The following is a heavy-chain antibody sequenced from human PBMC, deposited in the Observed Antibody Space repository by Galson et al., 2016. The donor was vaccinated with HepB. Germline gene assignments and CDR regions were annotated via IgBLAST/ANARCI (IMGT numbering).Heavy chain of an antibody. V-gene: IGHV5-51*03. J-gene: IGHJ4*02. D-gene: IGHD6-13*01. CDR3: ARLGYPNFNPQAATFATHYFDY. Sequence: QSGAEVTKPGESLQISCTGSGYGLAGYWIGWVRQMPGAGLEWMGSIYPADSSTGYSLSFLGQVTFSVDKSISTASLHWSSLKASDTAMYYCARLGYPNFNPQAATFATHYFDYWGQGTLVTVSS. CDR1: GYGLAGYW. CDR2: IYPADSST.